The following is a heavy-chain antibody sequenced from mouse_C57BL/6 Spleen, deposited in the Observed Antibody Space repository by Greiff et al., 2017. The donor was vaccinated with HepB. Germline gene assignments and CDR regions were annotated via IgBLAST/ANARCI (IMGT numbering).Heavy chain of an antibody. V-gene: IGHV3-6*01. Sequence: EVQLQESGPGLVKPSQSLSLTCSVTGYSITSGYYWNWIRQFPGNKLEWMGYISYDGSNNYNPSLKNRISITRDTSKNQFFLKLNSVTTEDTATYYCARDGWLLPYFDYWGQGTTLTVSS. J-gene: IGHJ2*01. CDR1: GYSITSGYY. D-gene: IGHD2-3*01. CDR3: ARDGWLLPYFDY. CDR2: ISYDGSN.